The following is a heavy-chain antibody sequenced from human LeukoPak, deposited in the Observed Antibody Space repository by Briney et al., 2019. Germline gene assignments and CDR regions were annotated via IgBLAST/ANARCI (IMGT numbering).Heavy chain of an antibody. Sequence: PGGSLRLSCAASGFTFSSYWMSWVRQAPGKGLEWVANIKQDGSEKYYVDSVKGRFTISRDNAKNSLYLQMNSLRAEDTAVYYCARDRSQDIVLVPAAQPNWFDPWGQGTLVTVSS. J-gene: IGHJ5*02. D-gene: IGHD2-2*01. CDR1: GFTFSSYW. CDR2: IKQDGSEK. V-gene: IGHV3-7*01. CDR3: ARDRSQDIVLVPAAQPNWFDP.